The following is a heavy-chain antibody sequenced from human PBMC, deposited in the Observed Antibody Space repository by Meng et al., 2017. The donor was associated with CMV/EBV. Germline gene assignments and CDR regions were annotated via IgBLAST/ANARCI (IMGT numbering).Heavy chain of an antibody. J-gene: IGHJ4*02. V-gene: IGHV3-23*01. CDR1: GFTFNIYA. CDR3: ARSLTGTGYFFDY. Sequence: GESLKISCATSGFTFNIYAITWVRQAPGKGLEWVSSISGNSGSTYDADSVKGRFTISRDNSKNTLYLQMNSLRAEDTAVYYCARSLTGTGYFFDYWGQGTLVTVSS. D-gene: IGHD1/OR15-1a*01. CDR2: ISGNSGST.